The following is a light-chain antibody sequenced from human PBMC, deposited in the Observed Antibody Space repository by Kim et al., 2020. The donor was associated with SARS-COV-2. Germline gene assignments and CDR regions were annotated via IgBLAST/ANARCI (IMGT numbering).Light chain of an antibody. CDR2: EVD. CDR3: CSYAGSNTFVFV. J-gene: IGLJ1*01. V-gene: IGLV2-23*02. CDR1: SSDVGNYNL. Sequence: SIPLSCTVTSSDVGNYNLVSWYQHHPGKAPKLMIYEVDKRPSGVSNRFSGSKSGNTASLTISGLQTEDEADYYCCSYAGSNTFVFVFGSGTKVTVL.